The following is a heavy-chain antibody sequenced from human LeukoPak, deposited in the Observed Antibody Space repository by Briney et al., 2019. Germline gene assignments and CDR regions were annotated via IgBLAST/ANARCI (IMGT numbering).Heavy chain of an antibody. J-gene: IGHJ4*02. CDR2: IYPGDSDT. V-gene: IGHV5-51*01. CDR3: ARQWQEGGNLNFFDY. CDR1: GYSFTSYW. D-gene: IGHD4-23*01. Sequence: GESLKISCKGSGYSFTSYWIGWVRQTPGKGLEWMGIIYPGDSDTRYSPSFQGQVTISADKSISTAYLQWSSLKASDTAMYYCARQWQEGGNLNFFDYWGQGTLVTVSS.